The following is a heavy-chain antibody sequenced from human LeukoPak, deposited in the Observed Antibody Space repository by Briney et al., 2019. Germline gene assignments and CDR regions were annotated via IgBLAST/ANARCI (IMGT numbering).Heavy chain of an antibody. CDR1: GFAFSGFA. J-gene: IGHJ4*02. V-gene: IGHV3-23*01. CDR2: ISGSGGRT. Sequence: GGSLRLSCSASGFAFSGFAMGWVRQAPGKGLEWVSSISGSGGRTYYADSVEGRFTVSRDNSKNTLYLQMNSLRAEDTALYYCARGRGGDYVPSRFDYWGQGTLVTVSS. D-gene: IGHD4-17*01. CDR3: ARGRGGDYVPSRFDY.